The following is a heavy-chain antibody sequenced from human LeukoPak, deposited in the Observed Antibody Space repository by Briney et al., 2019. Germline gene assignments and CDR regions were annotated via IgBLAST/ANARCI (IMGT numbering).Heavy chain of an antibody. CDR2: ISAYNGNT. CDR1: GYTFTSYG. Sequence: ASVKGSCKASGYTFTSYGISWVQQAPGQGLEWMGWISAYNGNTNYAQKLQGRVTMTTDTSTSTAYMELRSLRSDDTAVYYCARGEKQWLVPNFDYWGQGTLVTVSS. CDR3: ARGEKQWLVPNFDY. J-gene: IGHJ4*02. D-gene: IGHD6-19*01. V-gene: IGHV1-18*01.